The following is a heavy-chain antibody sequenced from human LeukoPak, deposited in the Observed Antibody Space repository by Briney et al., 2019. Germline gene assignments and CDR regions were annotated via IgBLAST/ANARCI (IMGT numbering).Heavy chain of an antibody. D-gene: IGHD5-24*01. J-gene: IGHJ4*02. CDR2: INHSGST. Sequence: SETLSLTCAVYGGSFSGYYWSWIRQPPGKGLEWIGEINHSGSTNYNPSLKSRVTISVDTSKNQFSLKLSSVAAADTAVYYCARGITRDGYPNDYWGQGTLVTVCS. V-gene: IGHV4-34*01. CDR3: ARGITRDGYPNDY. CDR1: GGSFSGYY.